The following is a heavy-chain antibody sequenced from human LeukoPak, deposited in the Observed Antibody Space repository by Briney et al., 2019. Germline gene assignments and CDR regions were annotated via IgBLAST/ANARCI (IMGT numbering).Heavy chain of an antibody. CDR3: AKSPMYYYGSGSYSTGNWFDP. V-gene: IGHV3-23*01. CDR2: ISGSGGST. J-gene: IGHJ5*02. CDR1: GFTFSSYA. Sequence: GGSLRLSCAASGFTFSSYAMSWVRQAPGKGLEWVSAISGSGGSTYYADSVRGRFTISRDNSKNTLYLQMNSLRAEDTAVYYCAKSPMYYYGSGSYSTGNWFDPWGQGSLVTVSS. D-gene: IGHD3-10*01.